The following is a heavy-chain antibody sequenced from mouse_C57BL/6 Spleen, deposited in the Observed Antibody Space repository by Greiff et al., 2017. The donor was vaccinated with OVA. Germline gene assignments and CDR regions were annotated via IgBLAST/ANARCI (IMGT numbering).Heavy chain of an antibody. CDR3: ARGPLTTVVVEAMDY. J-gene: IGHJ4*01. D-gene: IGHD1-1*01. CDR2: IDPSDSYT. CDR1: GYTFTSYW. Sequence: VQLQQPGAELVMPGASVKLSCKASGYTFTSYWMHWVKQRPGQGLEWIGEIDPSDSYTNYNQKFKGKSTLTVDKSSSTAYMQLSSLTSEDSAVYYCARGPLTTVVVEAMDYWGQGTSVTVSS. V-gene: IGHV1-69*01.